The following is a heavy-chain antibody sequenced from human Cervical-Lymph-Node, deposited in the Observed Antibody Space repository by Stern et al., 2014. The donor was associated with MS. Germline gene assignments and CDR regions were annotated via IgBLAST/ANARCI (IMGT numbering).Heavy chain of an antibody. V-gene: IGHV1-69*01. Sequence: QMQLVQSGTEVKKPGSSVKVSCKASGGSSSNSDITWVRQAPGQGLEWMGGITPVFETPKYARKFQGRITITADESTSTFYMALSSLKSEDTALYYCARAINSSMPYLQCWGQGTLVTVSS. CDR3: ARAINSSMPYLQC. D-gene: IGHD2-2*01. J-gene: IGHJ4*02. CDR1: GGSSSNSD. CDR2: ITPVFETP.